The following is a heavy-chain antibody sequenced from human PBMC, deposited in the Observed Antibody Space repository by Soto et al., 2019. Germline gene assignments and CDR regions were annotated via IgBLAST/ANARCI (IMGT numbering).Heavy chain of an antibody. V-gene: IGHV1-69*02. D-gene: IGHD1-26*01. CDR1: GGTFSSYT. CDR2: IIPILGIA. CDR3: ARGSGDDAFDI. J-gene: IGHJ3*02. Sequence: QVQLVQSGAEVKKPGSSVKVSCKASGGTFSSYTISWVRQAPGQGLEWMGRIIPILGIANYAQKFQGRVTITADKSTSTAYMELSSMRSEDTDVYYCARGSGDDAFDIWGQGTMVTVSS.